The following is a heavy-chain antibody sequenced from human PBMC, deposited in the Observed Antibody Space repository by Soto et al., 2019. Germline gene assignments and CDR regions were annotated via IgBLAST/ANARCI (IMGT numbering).Heavy chain of an antibody. J-gene: IGHJ4*02. D-gene: IGHD2-15*01. Sequence: ASVKVSCKASEYTFANYDINWVRQATGQGLEWMGWMNPNSGDTGYAQRFQGRVTMTRNTSIATAYMELSSLTSEDTAVYYCATGCRNGASTREFDHWGQGALVTVSS. CDR3: ATGCRNGASTREFDH. CDR2: MNPNSGDT. CDR1: EYTFANYD. V-gene: IGHV1-8*01.